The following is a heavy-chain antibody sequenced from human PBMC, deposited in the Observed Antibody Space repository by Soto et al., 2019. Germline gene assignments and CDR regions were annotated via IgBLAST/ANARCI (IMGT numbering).Heavy chain of an antibody. CDR1: GYTFTSYG. CDR3: ARGSGYDTPYYYYGMDV. V-gene: IGHV1-18*01. CDR2: ISAYNGNT. J-gene: IGHJ6*02. Sequence: QVKLVQSGAEVKKPGASVKVSCKASGYTFTSYGISWVRQAPGQGLEWMGWISAYNGNTNYAQKLQGRVTMTKDTATSTAYRELRSLRSDDTAVYYCARGSGYDTPYYYYGMDVWGQGTTVTVSS. D-gene: IGHD5-12*01.